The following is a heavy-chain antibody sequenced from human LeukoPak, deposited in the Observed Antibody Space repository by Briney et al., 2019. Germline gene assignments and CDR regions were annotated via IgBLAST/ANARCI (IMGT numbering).Heavy chain of an antibody. CDR1: GFTFSSSA. D-gene: IGHD1-26*01. V-gene: IGHV3-23*01. J-gene: IGHJ6*03. Sequence: PGGSLRLSCAASGFTFSSSAMSWVRQAPGKGLEWVSTISGSGSGSSTYYADSVKGRFTISRDNSKNTLYLQMNSLRAEDTAVYYCAKGQVGATPRYYYYYMDVWGKGTTVTVSS. CDR3: AKGQVGATPRYYYYYMDV. CDR2: ISGSGSGSST.